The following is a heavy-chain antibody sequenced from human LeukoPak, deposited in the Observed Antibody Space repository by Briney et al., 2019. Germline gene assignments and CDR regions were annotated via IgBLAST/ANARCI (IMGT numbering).Heavy chain of an antibody. V-gene: IGHV1-2*02. CDR3: ARAHYGDYVSWWFDP. CDR2: SNPNSGGT. CDR1: GYTFTGYY. J-gene: IGHJ5*02. Sequence: ASVKVSCKASGYTFTGYYMHWVRQAPGQGLEGMGWSNPNSGGTNYEQKFQGRVTMTRDTSISTAYMELSRLRSDDTGVYCCARAHYGDYVSWWFDPWGQGTLVTVSS. D-gene: IGHD4-17*01.